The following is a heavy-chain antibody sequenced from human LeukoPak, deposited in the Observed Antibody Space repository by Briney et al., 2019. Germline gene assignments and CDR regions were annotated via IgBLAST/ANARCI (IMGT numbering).Heavy chain of an antibody. CDR1: GFTFDDYA. CDR3: AKANRERFLEWLFQA. J-gene: IGHJ5*01. D-gene: IGHD3-3*01. Sequence: PGRSLRLSCAASGFTFDDYAMHWVRRAPGKGLEWVSGISWNSGSIGYADSVKGRFTISRDNAKNSLYLQMNSLRAEDTALYYCAKANRERFLEWLFQAWGQEPWSPSPQ. V-gene: IGHV3-9*01. CDR2: ISWNSGSI.